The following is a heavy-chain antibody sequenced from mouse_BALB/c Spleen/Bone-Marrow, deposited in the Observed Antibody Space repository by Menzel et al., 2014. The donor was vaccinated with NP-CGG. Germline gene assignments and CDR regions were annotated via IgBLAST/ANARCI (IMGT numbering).Heavy chain of an antibody. CDR3: AITTVVATGDY. V-gene: IGHV1-69*02. Sequence: GAELVKPGASVKLSCKASGYTFTSYWMHWVKQRPGQGLEWIGEIDPSDSYTNYNQKFKGKATLTVDKSSSTAYMQLSSLTSEDSAVYYCAITTVVATGDYWGQGTTLTVSS. J-gene: IGHJ2*01. D-gene: IGHD1-1*01. CDR1: GYTFTSYW. CDR2: IDPSDSYT.